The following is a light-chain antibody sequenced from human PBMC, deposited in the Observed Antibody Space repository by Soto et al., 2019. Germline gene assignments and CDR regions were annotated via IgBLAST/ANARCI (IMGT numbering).Light chain of an antibody. V-gene: IGKV3-20*01. J-gene: IGKJ2*01. CDR1: QGIGDT. CDR3: QQYGSSPYN. Sequence: IVMTQSPATLSVSPGEGVTLSFMASQGIGDTLAWYQHKPGQTPRLLIYDTSARATGVPDRFSGSGSGTDFTLTISRLEPEDFAVYYCQQYGSSPYNFGQGTKVDIK. CDR2: DTS.